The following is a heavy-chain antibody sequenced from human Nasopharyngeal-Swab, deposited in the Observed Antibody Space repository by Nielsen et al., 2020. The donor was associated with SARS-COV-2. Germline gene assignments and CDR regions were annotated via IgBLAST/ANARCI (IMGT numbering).Heavy chain of an antibody. Sequence: GGSLRLSCAASGFTFSSFGMHWVRQAPGKGLEWVAFIAHDASNEYYGDSVKGRFSISRNSSKNTLYLQMDSLRGEDTAVYYCARDAPPHYGAFYWGRGTLVTVSS. J-gene: IGHJ4*02. V-gene: IGHV3-30*03. CDR1: GFTFSSFG. D-gene: IGHD4-17*01. CDR3: ARDAPPHYGAFY. CDR2: IAHDASNE.